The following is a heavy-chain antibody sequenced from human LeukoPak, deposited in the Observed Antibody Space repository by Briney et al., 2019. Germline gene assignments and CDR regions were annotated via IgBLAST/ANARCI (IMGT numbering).Heavy chain of an antibody. J-gene: IGHJ4*02. CDR2: TYYRSKWYN. D-gene: IGHD3-16*01. Sequence: SQTLSLTCAISGDSVSSNSVAWNWIRQSPSRGLEWLGRTYYRSKWYNDYAVSVKSRITINPDTSKNQFSLQLNSVAPEDSAVYYCTRDRGLIDFWGQGTLVTVSS. V-gene: IGHV6-1*01. CDR3: TRDRGLIDF. CDR1: GDSVSSNSVA.